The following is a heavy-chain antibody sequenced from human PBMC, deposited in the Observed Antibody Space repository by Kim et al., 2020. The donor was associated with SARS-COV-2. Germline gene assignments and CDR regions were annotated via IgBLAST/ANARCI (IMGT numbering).Heavy chain of an antibody. CDR1: GGSVNSLTYF. Sequence: SETLSLTCTVSGGSVNSLTYFWSWVRQPPGRGLEWIGYIYSGGSATYNPSLKSRVAISLDTSRNQFSLKLSSVTAADTALYYCARDHREIYSPNINWYFDLWGRGTPVTVSS. D-gene: IGHD5-18*01. CDR3: ARDHREIYSPNINWYFDL. V-gene: IGHV4-61*01. J-gene: IGHJ2*01. CDR2: IYSGGSA.